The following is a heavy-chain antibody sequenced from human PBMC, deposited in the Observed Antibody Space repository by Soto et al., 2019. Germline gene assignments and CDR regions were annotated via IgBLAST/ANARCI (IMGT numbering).Heavy chain of an antibody. D-gene: IGHD3-3*01. CDR2: IRSKAYGGTT. CDR3: TRSRFLEWVGGSYYYGMDV. J-gene: IGHJ6*02. Sequence: SLRLYCTASGFTFGDYAMSWVRQAPGKGLELVGFIRSKAYGGTTEYAASVKGRFTISRDDSKSIAYLQMNSLKTEDTAVYYCTRSRFLEWVGGSYYYGMDVWGQGTTVTVSS. CDR1: GFTFGDYA. V-gene: IGHV3-49*04.